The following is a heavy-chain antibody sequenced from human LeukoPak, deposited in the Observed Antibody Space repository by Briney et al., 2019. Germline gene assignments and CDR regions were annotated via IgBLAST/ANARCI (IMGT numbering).Heavy chain of an antibody. J-gene: IGHJ4*02. V-gene: IGHV1-2*06. D-gene: IGHD5-18*01. CDR3: ARIVRGDTAMVAYFDY. CDR2: INPNSGGT. Sequence: GASVKVSCKASGYTFTGYYMHWVRQAPGQGLEWMGRINPNSGGTNYAQKFQGRVTMTRDTSISTAYMELSRLRYDDTAVYYCARIVRGDTAMVAYFDYWGQGTLVTVSS. CDR1: GYTFTGYY.